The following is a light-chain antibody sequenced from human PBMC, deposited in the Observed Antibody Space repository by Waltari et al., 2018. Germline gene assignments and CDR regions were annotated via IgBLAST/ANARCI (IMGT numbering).Light chain of an antibody. CDR1: KIGGKS. CDR2: DDS. J-gene: IGLJ2*01. V-gene: IGLV3-21*02. Sequence: SYVLTQPPSVSVAPGQTARITCGGDKIGGKSVHWYQQKPGQAPGLVVHDDSDRPSGIPERLSGSNSGNTATLTISRVEAGDEADYYCQVWDSNSDHYVVFGGGTKLTVL. CDR3: QVWDSNSDHYVV.